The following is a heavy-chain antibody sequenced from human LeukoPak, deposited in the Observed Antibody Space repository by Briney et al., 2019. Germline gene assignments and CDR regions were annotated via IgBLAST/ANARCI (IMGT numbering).Heavy chain of an antibody. CDR3: ARGRTSSGWYAGVHY. J-gene: IGHJ4*02. V-gene: IGHV3-7*01. CDR1: GFTFRNFW. CDR2: IKQDGSEK. Sequence: GGSLRLSCVVSGFTFRNFWMSWVRQAPGKGLEWVANIKQDGSEKYYVDSVKGRFTISRDNAKNSLYLQMNSLRARDTAVYYCARGRTSSGWYAGVHYWGQGTLVTVSS. D-gene: IGHD6-19*01.